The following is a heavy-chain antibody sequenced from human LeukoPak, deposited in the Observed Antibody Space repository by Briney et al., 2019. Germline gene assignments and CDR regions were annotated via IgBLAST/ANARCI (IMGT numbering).Heavy chain of an antibody. J-gene: IGHJ4*02. CDR3: AKYPSIAAAGTIDY. CDR2: ISGSGDST. V-gene: IGHV3-23*01. D-gene: IGHD6-13*01. CDR1: GFTFSSYA. Sequence: TGGSLRLSCAASGFTFSSYAMSWVRQAPGKGLEWVSDISGSGDSTYYADSVKGRFTISRDNSKNTLYLQMNSLRAEDTAVYYCAKYPSIAAAGTIDYWGQGTLVTVSS.